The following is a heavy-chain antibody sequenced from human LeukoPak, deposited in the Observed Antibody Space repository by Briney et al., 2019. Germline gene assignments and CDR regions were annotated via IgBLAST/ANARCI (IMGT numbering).Heavy chain of an antibody. CDR3: ARGRATIRWGSFYFDY. J-gene: IGHJ4*02. CDR1: GGSISSHY. CDR2: IYYSGST. Sequence: KPSETLSLTCTVSGGSISSHYWSWIRQPPGNGLEWIGYIYYSGSTNYNPSLKSRVTISVDTSKNQFSLKLSSGTAADTAVYYCARGRATIRWGSFYFDYWGQGTLVTVSS. V-gene: IGHV4-59*11. D-gene: IGHD5-12*01.